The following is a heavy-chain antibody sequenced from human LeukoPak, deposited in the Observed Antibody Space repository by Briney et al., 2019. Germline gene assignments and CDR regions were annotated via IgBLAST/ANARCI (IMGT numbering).Heavy chain of an antibody. Sequence: SGTLSLTCAVSGGSISSSNWWSWVRQPPGKGLEWIGEIYHSGSTNYNPSLKSRVTISVDKSKNQFSLKLSSVTAADTAVYYCSRDVRPYSQSLGYFYYWGQGTLVTGSS. D-gene: IGHD5-18*01. CDR2: IYHSGST. V-gene: IGHV4-4*02. CDR1: GGSISSSNW. CDR3: SRDVRPYSQSLGYFYY. J-gene: IGHJ4*02.